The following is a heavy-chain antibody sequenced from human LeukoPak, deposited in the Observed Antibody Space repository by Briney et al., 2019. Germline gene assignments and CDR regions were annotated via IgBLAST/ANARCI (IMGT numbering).Heavy chain of an antibody. V-gene: IGHV7-4-1*02. CDR1: GYTFTSYG. J-gene: IGHJ5*02. D-gene: IGHD3-22*01. CDR3: ARCRDYYDSSWFDP. CDR2: INTNTGNP. Sequence: ASVKVSCKASGYTFTSYGISWVRQAPGQGLEWMGWINTNTGNPTYAQGFTGRFVFSLDTSVSTAYLQISSLKAEDTAVYYCARCRDYYDSSWFDPWGQGTLVTVSS.